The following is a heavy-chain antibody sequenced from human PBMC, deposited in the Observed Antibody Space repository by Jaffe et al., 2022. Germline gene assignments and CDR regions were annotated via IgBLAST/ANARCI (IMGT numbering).Heavy chain of an antibody. V-gene: IGHV3-23*01. D-gene: IGHD6-6*01. CDR3: AKERQLAVARGLYYFDY. CDR2: ISGSGGST. Sequence: EVQLLESGGGLVQPGGSLRLSCAASGFTFSSYAMSWVRQAPGKGLEWVSAISGSGGSTYYADSVKGRFTISRDNSKNTLYLQMNSLRAEDTAVYYCAKERQLAVARGLYYFDYWGQGTLVTVSS. CDR1: GFTFSSYA. J-gene: IGHJ4*02.